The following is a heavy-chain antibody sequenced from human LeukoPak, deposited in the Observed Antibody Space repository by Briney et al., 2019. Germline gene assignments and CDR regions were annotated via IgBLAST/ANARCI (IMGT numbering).Heavy chain of an antibody. CDR1: GYTFTSYY. Sequence: PVKVSCKASGYTFTSYYMHWVRQAPGQGLEWMGRIIPILGIANYAQKFQGRVTITADKSTSTAYMELSSLRSEDTAVYYCARLRSYYDSSGYYYLDYWGQGTLVTVSS. CDR2: IIPILGIA. D-gene: IGHD3-22*01. V-gene: IGHV1-69*02. J-gene: IGHJ4*02. CDR3: ARLRSYYDSSGYYYLDY.